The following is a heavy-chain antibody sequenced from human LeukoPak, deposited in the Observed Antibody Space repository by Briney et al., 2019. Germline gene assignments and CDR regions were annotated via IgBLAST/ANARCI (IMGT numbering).Heavy chain of an antibody. CDR1: GYSFTNYW. CDR3: ARHHDSSGDAFQH. Sequence: GESLKISCKGSGYSFTNYWIGWVRQMPGKGLEWMGIIYPGDSDTRYSPSFQGQVTISADKSISTAYLQWSSLKASDTAMYYCARHHDSSGDAFQHWGQGTLVTVSS. CDR2: IYPGDSDT. V-gene: IGHV5-51*01. D-gene: IGHD3-22*01. J-gene: IGHJ1*01.